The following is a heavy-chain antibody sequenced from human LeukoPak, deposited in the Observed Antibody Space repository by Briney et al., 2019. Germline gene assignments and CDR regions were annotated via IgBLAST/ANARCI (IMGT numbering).Heavy chain of an antibody. CDR2: INHSGST. CDR3: ARHTTMIVVGSPDAFDI. J-gene: IGHJ3*02. V-gene: IGHV4-34*01. D-gene: IGHD3-22*01. CDR1: GGSFSGYY. Sequence: SETLSLTCAVYGGSFSGYYWSWIRQPPGKGLEWIGEINHSGSTNYNPSLKSRVTISVDTSKNQFSLKLSSVTAADTAVYYCARHTTMIVVGSPDAFDIWGQGTMVTVSS.